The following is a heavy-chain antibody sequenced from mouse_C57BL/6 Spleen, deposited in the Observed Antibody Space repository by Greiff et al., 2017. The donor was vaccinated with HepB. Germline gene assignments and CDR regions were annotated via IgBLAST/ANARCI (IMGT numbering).Heavy chain of an antibody. CDR3: ARELGYFDD. CDR1: GYTFTSYW. CDR2: IYPGSGSP. V-gene: IGHV1-55*01. J-gene: IGHJ2*01. Sequence: QVQLQQPGAELVKPGASVKMSCKASGYTFTSYWITWVKQRPGQGLEWIGDIYPGSGSPNYNEKFKSKATLTVDTSSITAYMQLSGLTAEDSAVYYCARELGYFDDWGQGTTLAVSS.